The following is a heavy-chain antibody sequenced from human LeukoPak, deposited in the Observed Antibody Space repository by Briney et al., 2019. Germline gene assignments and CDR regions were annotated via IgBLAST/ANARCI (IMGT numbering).Heavy chain of an antibody. CDR1: GFTSSSYG. CDR2: ISYDGSNK. V-gene: IGHV3-30*18. CDR3: AKDLGSGGTFDY. D-gene: IGHD2-15*01. J-gene: IGHJ4*02. Sequence: PGRSLRLSCVASGFTSSSYGMHWVRQAPGKGLEWVAVISYDGSNKYYADSVKGRFTISRDNSKNTLYLQMNSLRAEDTAVYYCAKDLGSGGTFDYWGQGTLVTVSS.